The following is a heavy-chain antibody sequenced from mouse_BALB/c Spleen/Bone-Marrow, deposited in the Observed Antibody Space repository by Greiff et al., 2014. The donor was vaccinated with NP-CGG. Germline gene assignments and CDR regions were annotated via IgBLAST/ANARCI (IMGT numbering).Heavy chain of an antibody. Sequence: LVESGPELVKPGASVKMSCKASGYTFTSYVMHWVKQKPGQGLEWIGYINPYNDGTKYDEKFKGKAILTSDKSSSTAYMELSSLTSEGSAVYYCARGSSWAMDYWGQETSVTVSS. CDR3: ARGSSWAMDY. CDR2: INPYNDGT. V-gene: IGHV1-14*01. D-gene: IGHD1-1*01. CDR1: GYTFTSYV. J-gene: IGHJ4*01.